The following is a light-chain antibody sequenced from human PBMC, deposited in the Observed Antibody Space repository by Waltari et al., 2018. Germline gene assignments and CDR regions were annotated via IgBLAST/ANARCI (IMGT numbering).Light chain of an antibody. J-gene: IGKJ4*01. Sequence: EIVLTQSPATLSLSPGQRATLSCRASQSVSINLGWYQQKLGQPPRLLIYDTSNRATGIPDRFSVIGFGTDFTLTISSLEPEDFAVYFCQQTSSWPLTFGGGTKVEIK. CDR1: QSVSIN. CDR3: QQTSSWPLT. V-gene: IGKV3-11*01. CDR2: DTS.